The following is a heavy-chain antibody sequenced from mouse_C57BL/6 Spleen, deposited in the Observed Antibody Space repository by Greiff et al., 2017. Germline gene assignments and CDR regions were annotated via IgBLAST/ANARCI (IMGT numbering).Heavy chain of an antibody. Sequence: EVQLQESGPELVKPGASVKIPCKASGYTFTDYNMDWVKQSHGKSLEWIGDINPNNGGTIYNQKFKGKATLTVDKSSSTAYMELRSLTSEDTAVYYCARGGDYSNEDAMDYWGQGTSVTVSS. CDR2: INPNNGGT. CDR3: ARGGDYSNEDAMDY. CDR1: GYTFTDYN. V-gene: IGHV1-18*01. J-gene: IGHJ4*01. D-gene: IGHD2-5*01.